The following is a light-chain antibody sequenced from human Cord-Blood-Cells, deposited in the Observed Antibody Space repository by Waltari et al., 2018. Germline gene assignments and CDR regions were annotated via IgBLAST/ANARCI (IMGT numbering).Light chain of an antibody. J-gene: IGKJ1*01. V-gene: IGKV1-27*01. CDR1: QGISKY. CDR3: QKYNSAPRT. Sequence: IQMTQSPTPLSASVGERGTITCRASQGISKYLAWYQQKPGKVPKLLIYAASTLQSGVPSRFSGSGSGTDFTLTLSSLQPEDVATYYCQKYNSAPRTFGQGTKVEIK. CDR2: AAS.